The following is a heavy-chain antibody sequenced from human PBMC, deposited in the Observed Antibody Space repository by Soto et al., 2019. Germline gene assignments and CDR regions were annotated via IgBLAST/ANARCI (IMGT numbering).Heavy chain of an antibody. J-gene: IGHJ4*02. CDR2: IYSSGST. CDR3: ARFSGWYSAFDY. CDR1: GGSISSYY. Sequence: SATLSLTCTVSGGSISSYYWTWIRQPPGKGLEWIGYIYSSGSTNYNPSLKSRVTISIDTSKNEVSLKVTSVTAADTAIYYCARFSGWYSAFDYWGQGTPVTVSS. D-gene: IGHD6-19*01. V-gene: IGHV4-59*01.